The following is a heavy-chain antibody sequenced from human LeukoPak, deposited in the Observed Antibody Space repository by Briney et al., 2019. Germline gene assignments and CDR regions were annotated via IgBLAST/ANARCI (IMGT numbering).Heavy chain of an antibody. D-gene: IGHD2-2*02. J-gene: IGHJ5*02. V-gene: IGHV1-8*01. Sequence: ASVKVSCKASGYTFTSYDINWVRHATGQGLEWMGWMNPNSGNTGYAQKFQGRVTMTRNTSISTAYMELSSLRSEDTAVYYCAREGLGYCSSTSCYTGRGSFDPWGQGTLVTVSS. CDR2: MNPNSGNT. CDR3: AREGLGYCSSTSCYTGRGSFDP. CDR1: GYTFTSYD.